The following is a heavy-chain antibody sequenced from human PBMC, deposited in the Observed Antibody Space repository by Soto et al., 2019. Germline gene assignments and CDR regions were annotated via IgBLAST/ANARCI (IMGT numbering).Heavy chain of an antibody. Sequence: PGGSLRLSCSVSGFTFNSYAMHWVRQASGKGLQYVSSISSNGGSTYYADSVKGRFIISRDNSKNTLYLQMSGLRGEDTAVYYCVKDRYVDYWGQGTLVTVSS. CDR3: VKDRYVDY. CDR2: ISSNGGST. V-gene: IGHV3-64D*06. CDR1: GFTFNSYA. J-gene: IGHJ4*02.